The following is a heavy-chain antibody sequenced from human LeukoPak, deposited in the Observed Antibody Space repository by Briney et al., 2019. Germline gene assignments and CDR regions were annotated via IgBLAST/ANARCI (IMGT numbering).Heavy chain of an antibody. Sequence: GSLRLSCAASGFTVSSNYMSWVRQAPGKGLEWVSIIYSGGSTDYADSVKGRFTISRDNSKNTLYLQMNSLRAEDTVVYYCARIGPNGSGWYPFDYWGQGTLVTVSS. D-gene: IGHD6-19*01. J-gene: IGHJ4*02. CDR1: GFTVSSNY. CDR2: IYSGGST. V-gene: IGHV3-53*01. CDR3: ARIGPNGSGWYPFDY.